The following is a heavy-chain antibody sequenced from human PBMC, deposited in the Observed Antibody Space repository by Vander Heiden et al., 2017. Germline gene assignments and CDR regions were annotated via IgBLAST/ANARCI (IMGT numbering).Heavy chain of an antibody. J-gene: IGHJ6*02. V-gene: IGHV4-61*01. CDR1: GGSVRSGSYY. CDR2: IYDSGST. Sequence: QVQLQESGPGLATPSATLSLTCTVSGGSVRSGSYYWRCIRQPPGKGLEWIGYIYDSGSTKYNPSLKSRVTISVDTSKNQFSLKLSSVTAADTAVYYCASLYWDYYYYGMDVWGQGTTVTVSS. D-gene: IGHD2-8*02. CDR3: ASLYWDYYYYGMDV.